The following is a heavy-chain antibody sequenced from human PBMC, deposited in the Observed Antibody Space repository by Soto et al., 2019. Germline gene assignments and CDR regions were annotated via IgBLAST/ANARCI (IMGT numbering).Heavy chain of an antibody. CDR1: GYSSTSYW. CDR2: IYLDDSDI. D-gene: IGHD2-2*01. J-gene: IGHJ5*02. V-gene: IGHV5-51*01. CDR3: ARKGGPGESSPNPFGP. Sequence: PGESLKISCKGSGYSSTSYWIAWVRQMPGKGLEWMGIIYLDDSDIRYSPSFQAQVTISADKSISTAYLQWSSLQASDTATYYCARKGGPGESSPNPFGPWGQGTLVTVSS.